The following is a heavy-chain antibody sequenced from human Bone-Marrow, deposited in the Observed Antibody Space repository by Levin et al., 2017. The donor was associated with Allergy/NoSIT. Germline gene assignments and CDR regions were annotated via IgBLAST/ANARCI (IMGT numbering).Heavy chain of an antibody. J-gene: IGHJ4*02. CDR2: IYPGDSDT. D-gene: IGHD2-15*01. V-gene: IGHV5-51*01. CDR1: GFSFNNYW. Sequence: GESLKISCKGSGFSFNNYWIGWVRQMPGKGLEQMGIIYPGDSDTRYSPSFQGQVTISVDKSITTAYLQWSSLKASDTAMYYCTRRAQYCSGGSCYSFDQWGQGTLVIVSP. CDR3: TRRAQYCSGGSCYSFDQ.